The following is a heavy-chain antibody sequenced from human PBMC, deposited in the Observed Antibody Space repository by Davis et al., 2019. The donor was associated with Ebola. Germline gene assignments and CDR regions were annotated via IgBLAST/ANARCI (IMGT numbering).Heavy chain of an antibody. Sequence: MPSETLSLTCSVSGGSISGYYWSWIRQTPGKGLEWIGYISDRGPTNYNPSLNNRVTFAVDASKNQFSLKLTSVTAADTAVYFCARDVVHPQALNGMDPWGQGINVTVSS. CDR2: ISDRGPT. V-gene: IGHV4-59*01. CDR1: GGSISGYY. CDR3: ARDVVHPQALNGMDP. D-gene: IGHD3-3*02. J-gene: IGHJ6*02.